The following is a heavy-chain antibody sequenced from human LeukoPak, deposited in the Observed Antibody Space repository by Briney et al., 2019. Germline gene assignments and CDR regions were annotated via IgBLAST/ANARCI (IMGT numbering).Heavy chain of an antibody. Sequence: ASVKVSCKASGYTFTGYYMHWVRQAPGQGLEWVGRISGYNGNTDYAQKVEDRVTVTADTSTAYLELRSLTSDDTAVYYCARDHGDFVGVRLGFDSWGQGTLVTVSS. D-gene: IGHD4-17*01. CDR3: ARDHGDFVGVRLGFDS. CDR2: ISGYNGNT. CDR1: GYTFTGYY. V-gene: IGHV1-18*04. J-gene: IGHJ4*02.